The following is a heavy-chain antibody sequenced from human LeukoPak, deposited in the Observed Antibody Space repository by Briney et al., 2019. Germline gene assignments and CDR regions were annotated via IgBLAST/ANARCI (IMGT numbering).Heavy chain of an antibody. CDR2: INPSGGST. V-gene: IGHV1-46*01. Sequence: ASVKVSCKASGYTFTSYYMHWVRQAPGQGLEWMGIINPSGGSTSYAQKFQGRVTMTRDMSTSTVYMELSSLRSEDTAVYYCARGSRTGYHNPRSRYYDYWGQGTLVTVSS. CDR1: GYTFTSYY. CDR3: ARGSRTGYHNPRSRYYDY. J-gene: IGHJ4*02. D-gene: IGHD3/OR15-3a*01.